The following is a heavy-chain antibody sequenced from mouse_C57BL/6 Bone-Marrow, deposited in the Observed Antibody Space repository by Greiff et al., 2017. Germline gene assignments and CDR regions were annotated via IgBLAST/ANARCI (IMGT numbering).Heavy chain of an antibody. CDR1: GFTFSDYG. V-gene: IGHV5-17*01. CDR3: ARRGNWYCDV. CDR2: ISSGSSTI. Sequence: EVKLVESGGGLVKPGGSLKLSCAASGFTFSDYGMHWVRQAPEKGLEWVAYISSGSSTIYYADPVKGRFPISRDNAKDPLFLQMTSLRYDDTAMYDCARRGNWYCDVWGTGTTVTVSA. J-gene: IGHJ1*03.